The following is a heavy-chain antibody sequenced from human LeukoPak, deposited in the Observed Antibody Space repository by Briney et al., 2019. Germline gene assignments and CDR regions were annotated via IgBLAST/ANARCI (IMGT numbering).Heavy chain of an antibody. Sequence: SETLSLTCTVSGGSISSYYWSWIRQPAGKGLEWIGRIYTSGSTNYNPSLKSRVTMSVDTSKKQFSLKLSSVTAADTAVYYCARTIVVVPGWNPSYYFDYWGQGTLVTVSS. CDR2: IYTSGST. CDR1: GGSISSYY. V-gene: IGHV4-4*07. D-gene: IGHD2-2*01. CDR3: ARTIVVVPGWNPSYYFDY. J-gene: IGHJ4*02.